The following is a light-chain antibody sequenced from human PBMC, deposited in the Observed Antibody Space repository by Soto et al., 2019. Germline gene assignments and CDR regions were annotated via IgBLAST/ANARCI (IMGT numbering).Light chain of an antibody. Sequence: EIFLTQSPDTLSLSPGERATLSCRASQSVTNYIAWYQQRPGQAPRLLIYDASNRASGVPARFSGSGSGTDFTLTISRLEPEDFAVYYCQQYGSSPPITFGQGTRLEIK. V-gene: IGKV3-20*01. CDR1: QSVTNY. J-gene: IGKJ5*01. CDR2: DAS. CDR3: QQYGSSPPIT.